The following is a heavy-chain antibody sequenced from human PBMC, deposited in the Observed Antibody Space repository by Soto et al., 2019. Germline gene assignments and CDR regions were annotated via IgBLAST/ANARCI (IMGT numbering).Heavy chain of an antibody. J-gene: IGHJ4*02. V-gene: IGHV4-34*01. CDR2: STHSRRT. CDR3: ARGTSTGTMSY. CDR1: GGSFSDFF. D-gene: IGHD1-1*01. Sequence: VQLQQWGAGLLKPSETLSLTCAVYGGSFSDFFWSWIRQPPGKGLEWIGESTHSRRTNYNPSLNSRVTISVDTSKNQFALKLSSVTAAVSAVYYCARGTSTGTMSYWGQGTLVTVSS.